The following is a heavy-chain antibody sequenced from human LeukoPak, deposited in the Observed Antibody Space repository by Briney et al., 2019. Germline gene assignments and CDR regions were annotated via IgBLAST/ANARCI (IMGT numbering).Heavy chain of an antibody. CDR3: ARRPAARLTFDY. Sequence: GGSLRLSCAVSGFTFSNFWMSWVRQAPGRGLEWVANIHPEGNEKYHVESVKGRFTISRDNAKNSLFLRMNGLRVEDTAVYYCARRPAARLTFDYWGQGTLVTVSS. CDR2: IHPEGNEK. J-gene: IGHJ4*02. CDR1: GFTFSNFW. V-gene: IGHV3-7*01. D-gene: IGHD2-2*01.